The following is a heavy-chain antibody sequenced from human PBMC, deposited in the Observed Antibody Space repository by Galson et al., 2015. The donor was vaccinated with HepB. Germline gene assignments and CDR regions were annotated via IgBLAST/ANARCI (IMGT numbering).Heavy chain of an antibody. CDR3: ARDSREWGDAFDI. Sequence: SLRLSCAASGFTFSSYGMHWVRQAPGKGLEWVAVIWYDGSNKYYADSVKGRFTISRDNSKNTLYLQMNSLRAEDTAVYYCARDSREWGDAFDIWGQGTMVTVSS. CDR2: IWYDGSNK. V-gene: IGHV3-33*01. J-gene: IGHJ3*02. CDR1: GFTFSSYG. D-gene: IGHD3-3*01.